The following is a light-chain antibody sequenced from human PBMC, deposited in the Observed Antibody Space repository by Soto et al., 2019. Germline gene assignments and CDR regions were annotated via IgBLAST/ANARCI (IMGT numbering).Light chain of an antibody. CDR3: SSYTRSTTLV. V-gene: IGLV2-14*01. Sequence: QSALTQPASVSGSPGQSITISCSGISSDINGYNYVSWYQQHPGKAPKLIIYEVSNRPSGISDRFSGSRSGNTASLTISRLRAEDETDYYCSSYTRSTTLVFGTGTKLTVL. J-gene: IGLJ1*01. CDR1: SSDINGYNY. CDR2: EVS.